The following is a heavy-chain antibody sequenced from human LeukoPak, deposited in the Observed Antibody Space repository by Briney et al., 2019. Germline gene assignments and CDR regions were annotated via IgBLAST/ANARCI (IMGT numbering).Heavy chain of an antibody. D-gene: IGHD6-13*01. J-gene: IGHJ3*02. CDR2: VYYSGST. Sequence: PSETLSLTCTVSGGSITSSNYYWGWIRQSPGKGLEWIANVYYSGSTYYNPSLKSRVTILADTSKTQLSLKVDSVTAADTAVYYCARASRWYWVFDIWGQGTMVTVSS. CDR3: ARASRWYWVFDI. CDR1: GGSITSSNYY. V-gene: IGHV4-39*07.